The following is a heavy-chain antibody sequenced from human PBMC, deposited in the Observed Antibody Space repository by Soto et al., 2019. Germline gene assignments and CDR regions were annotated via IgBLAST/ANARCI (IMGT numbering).Heavy chain of an antibody. CDR2: INHSGST. CDR1: GGSFSSYY. D-gene: IGHD7-27*01. Sequence: SETLSLTCAVYGGSFSSYYWSWIRQPPGKGLEWIGEINHSGSTNYNPSLKSRVTISVDTSKNQFSLKLSSVTAADTAVYYCARVGLTDDAFDIWGQGTMVTVSS. J-gene: IGHJ3*02. V-gene: IGHV4-34*01. CDR3: ARVGLTDDAFDI.